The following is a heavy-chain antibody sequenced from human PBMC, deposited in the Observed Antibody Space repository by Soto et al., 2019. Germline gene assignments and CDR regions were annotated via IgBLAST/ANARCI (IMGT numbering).Heavy chain of an antibody. CDR2: IYSSGST. CDR3: ARANYGGNLGY. V-gene: IGHV4-59*01. J-gene: IGHJ4*02. Sequence: SETRSLTCAVSVFSMNNYFLSWIRQSPGKGLEWIGYIYSSGSTKYNSSLTSRVTISIDTSKNQFSLKMTSVTAADTAIYFCARANYGGNLGYWGQGTLVTVSS. CDR1: VFSMNNYF. D-gene: IGHD4-17*01.